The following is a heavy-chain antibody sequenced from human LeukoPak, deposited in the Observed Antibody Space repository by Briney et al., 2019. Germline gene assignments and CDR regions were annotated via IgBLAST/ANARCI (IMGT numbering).Heavy chain of an antibody. Sequence: SETLSLTCTVSGGSISSYYWSWIRQPPGKGLEWIGYVYYSGSTNYNPSLKSRVTISVDTSKNQFSLKLSSVTAADTAVYYCARHDVQPYYDFWSGYYSSDYWGQGTLVTVPS. D-gene: IGHD3-3*01. CDR1: GGSISSYY. CDR2: VYYSGST. J-gene: IGHJ4*02. V-gene: IGHV4-59*08. CDR3: ARHDVQPYYDFWSGYYSSDY.